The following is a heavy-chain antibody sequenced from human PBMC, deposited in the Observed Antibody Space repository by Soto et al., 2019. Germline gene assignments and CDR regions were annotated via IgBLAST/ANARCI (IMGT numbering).Heavy chain of an antibody. V-gene: IGHV3-23*01. Sequence: EVQLLESGGGLVQPGGSLRLSCAASGFTFSSYAMSWVRQAPGKGLEWGSAISGGGGSTYYADDVQGRCALSRDNSKNALYLQMNVLKAEDPAVYYCAKSHGVGILGYGGQGTLVTVSS. J-gene: IGHJ4*02. CDR1: GFTFSSYA. CDR3: AKSHGVGILGY. CDR2: ISGGGGST. D-gene: IGHD2-21*01.